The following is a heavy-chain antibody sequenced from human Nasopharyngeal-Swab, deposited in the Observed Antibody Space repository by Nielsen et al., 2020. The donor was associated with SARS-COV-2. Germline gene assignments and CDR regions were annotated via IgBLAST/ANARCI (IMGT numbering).Heavy chain of an antibody. D-gene: IGHD6-25*01. CDR2: IYPGDSDT. V-gene: IGHV5-51*01. CDR1: GYSFTNYW. Sequence: GESLKISCKGSGYSFTNYWIGWVRQMPGKGLEWMGIIYPGDSDTRYSPPFQGQVTISADKSISTAYLQWSSLKASDTAMYYCARLKMSSRAAGPLRTFDYWGQGTLVTVSS. CDR3: ARLKMSSRAAGPLRTFDY. J-gene: IGHJ4*02.